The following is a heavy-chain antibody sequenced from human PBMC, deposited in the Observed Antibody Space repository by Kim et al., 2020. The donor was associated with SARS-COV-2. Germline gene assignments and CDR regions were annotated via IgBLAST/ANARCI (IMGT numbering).Heavy chain of an antibody. J-gene: IGHJ4*02. CDR3: AKKMVGATGEVDY. V-gene: IGHV3-21*01. Sequence: GGSLRLSCAASGFTFSSYSMNWVRQAPGKGLEWVSSISSSSSYIYYADSVKGRFTISRDNAKNSLYLQMNSLRAEDTAVYYCAKKMVGATGEVDYWGQGTLVTVSS. CDR1: GFTFSSYS. D-gene: IGHD1-26*01. CDR2: ISSSSSYI.